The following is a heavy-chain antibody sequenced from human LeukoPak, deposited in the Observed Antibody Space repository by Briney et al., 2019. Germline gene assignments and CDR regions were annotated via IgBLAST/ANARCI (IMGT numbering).Heavy chain of an antibody. CDR1: GGTFSTHA. CDR2: ITPIFGPP. J-gene: IGHJ4*02. Sequence: SVKVSCKTSGGTFSTHAINWVRQARGQGLEWMGGITPIFGPPYYAQKFQGRVTITADESTTTAYMELRSLRSEDTAVYYCLMGAEELDFWGQGTLVTVS. CDR3: LMGAEELDF. D-gene: IGHD1-26*01. V-gene: IGHV1-69*01.